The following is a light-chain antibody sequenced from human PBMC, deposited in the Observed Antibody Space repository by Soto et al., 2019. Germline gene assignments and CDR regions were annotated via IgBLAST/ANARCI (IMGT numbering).Light chain of an antibody. CDR3: QQSGT. J-gene: IGKJ3*01. CDR2: GAS. V-gene: IGKV3-20*01. CDR1: QSVSSSY. Sequence: EIVFTQSPGSLSLSPGERATLSCRASQSVSSSYLAWYQQKPGQAPRLLIYGASSRATGIPDRFSGSGSGTDFTLTISRLEPEDFAVYYCQQSGTVGPGTKVDIK.